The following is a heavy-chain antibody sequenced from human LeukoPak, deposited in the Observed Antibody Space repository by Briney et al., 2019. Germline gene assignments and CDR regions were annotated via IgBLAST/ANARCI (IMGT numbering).Heavy chain of an antibody. CDR1: GGSFSSNTYY. Sequence: SETLSLTCTVSGGSFSSNTYYWGWIRQPPGKGLEWIGSIYYNGSTYYNPSLKTRVTISLDTSKNQFSLKLSSVTAADTAVYYCARDWSTIFVGPGYFDYWGQGTLVPVSS. D-gene: IGHD3-3*01. CDR2: IYYNGST. J-gene: IGHJ4*02. CDR3: ARDWSTIFVGPGYFDY. V-gene: IGHV4-39*07.